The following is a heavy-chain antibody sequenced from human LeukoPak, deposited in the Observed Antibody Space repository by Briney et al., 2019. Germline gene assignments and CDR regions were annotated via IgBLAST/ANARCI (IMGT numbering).Heavy chain of an antibody. Sequence: ASVTVSCKASGYTFSNYVLTWVRQAPGQGLEWMGRISTYTGNSNYAQQFQDRVTMTTDTSTSTAYMELRNLSSDDTAVYYCARTMTTLTTHGELDFWGQGTLVTVSS. V-gene: IGHV1-18*01. CDR3: ARTMTTLTTHGELDF. D-gene: IGHD4-17*01. J-gene: IGHJ4*02. CDR1: GYTFSNYV. CDR2: ISTYTGNS.